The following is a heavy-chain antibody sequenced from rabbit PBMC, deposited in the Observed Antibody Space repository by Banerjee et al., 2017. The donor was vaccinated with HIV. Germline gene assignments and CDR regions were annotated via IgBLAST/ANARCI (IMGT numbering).Heavy chain of an antibody. V-gene: IGHV1S45*01. CDR2: IYTSSGST. J-gene: IGHJ4*01. CDR1: GFSISSGYD. D-gene: IGHD4-1*01. Sequence: QEQLEESGGGLVQPEGSLTLTCTASGFSISSGYDMCWVRQAPGKGLEWIACIYTSSGSTDYASWVSGRFTISLDNAQNTVTLQMTNLTAADTATYFCARDLAGVIGWNFGLWGPGT. CDR3: ARDLAGVIGWNFGL.